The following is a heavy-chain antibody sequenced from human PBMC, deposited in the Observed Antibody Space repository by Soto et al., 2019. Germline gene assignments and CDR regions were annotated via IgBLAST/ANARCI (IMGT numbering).Heavy chain of an antibody. J-gene: IGHJ6*02. D-gene: IGHD3-22*01. V-gene: IGHV3-23*01. Sequence: GGSLRLSXAASGFTFSSYAMSWVRQAPGKGLEWVSAISGSGGSTYYADSVKGRFTISRDNSKNTLYLQMNSLRAEDTAVYYCAKGTQTYYYDSSGYTQRNYYYYGMDVWGQGTTVTVSS. CDR3: AKGTQTYYYDSSGYTQRNYYYYGMDV. CDR2: ISGSGGST. CDR1: GFTFSSYA.